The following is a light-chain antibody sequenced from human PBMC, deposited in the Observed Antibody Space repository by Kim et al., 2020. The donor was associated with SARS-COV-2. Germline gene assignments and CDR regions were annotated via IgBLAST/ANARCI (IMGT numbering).Light chain of an antibody. J-gene: IGLJ3*02. Sequence: SSELTQDPAVSVALGQTVRITCQGDSLRSYYASWYQQKPGQAPVLVIYGKNNRPSGIPDRFSGSSSGNTASLTITGAQAEDVADYYCNSRDSSGNLWVFGGGTQLTFL. CDR3: NSRDSSGNLWV. V-gene: IGLV3-19*01. CDR1: SLRSYY. CDR2: GKN.